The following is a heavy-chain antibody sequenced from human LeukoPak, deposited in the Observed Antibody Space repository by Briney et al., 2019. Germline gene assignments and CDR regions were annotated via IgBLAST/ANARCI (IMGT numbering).Heavy chain of an antibody. V-gene: IGHV3-23*01. Sequence: PGGSLRLSCTASGFTFSSYAMSWVRQAPGKGLEWVSGISGSGGSTYYADSVKGRFTISRDNSKNTLYLQMNSLRAEDTAVYHCAKERTTVTTFGFDYWGQGTLVTVSS. CDR1: GFTFSSYA. CDR3: AKERTTVTTFGFDY. CDR2: ISGSGGST. D-gene: IGHD4-17*01. J-gene: IGHJ4*02.